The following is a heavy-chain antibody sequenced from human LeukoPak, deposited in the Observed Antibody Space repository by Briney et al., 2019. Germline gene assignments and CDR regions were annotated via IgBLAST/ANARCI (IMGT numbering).Heavy chain of an antibody. V-gene: IGHV4-59*08. CDR1: GGSISSYY. J-gene: IGHJ4*02. CDR3: VKSGGYGLIDY. CDR2: IYYSGNT. Sequence: PSETLSLTCTVSGGSISSYYWSWIRQPPGKGLEWIGYIYYSGNTNYNPSLKSRVTISVDTSKNQFSLRLNSVTAADTAMYYCVKSGGYGLIDYWGPGTLVTVSS. D-gene: IGHD1-26*01.